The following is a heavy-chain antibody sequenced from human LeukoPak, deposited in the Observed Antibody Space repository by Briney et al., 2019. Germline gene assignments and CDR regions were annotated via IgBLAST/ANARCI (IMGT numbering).Heavy chain of an antibody. J-gene: IGHJ4*02. CDR2: ISPYNGDT. Sequence: ASVKVSCKTSGYTFTSYAVGWVRQAPGQGLEWMGWISPYNGDTKYAQNVQGRLTLTTDTSTRTVYMELRSLRSDDTAVYYCARDIYYYGSGSYPRPFDYWGQGTLVTVSS. CDR1: GYTFTSYA. V-gene: IGHV1-18*04. CDR3: ARDIYYYGSGSYPRPFDY. D-gene: IGHD3-10*01.